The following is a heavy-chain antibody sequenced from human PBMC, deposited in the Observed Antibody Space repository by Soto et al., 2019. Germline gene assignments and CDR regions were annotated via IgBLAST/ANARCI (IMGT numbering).Heavy chain of an antibody. D-gene: IGHD3-16*01. Sequence: QVQVVESGGGVVQPGRSLRLSCVASGFAFSSYGMHWVRQAPGKGLEWVALISHDGNKKYYADSVKGRFTVSRDNSKNTVFLQMSSLRAEDTAVFYCAKGLEVGVLHYGMHVWGQGTTVTVSS. CDR1: GFAFSSYG. CDR2: ISHDGNKK. CDR3: AKGLEVGVLHYGMHV. J-gene: IGHJ6*02. V-gene: IGHV3-30*18.